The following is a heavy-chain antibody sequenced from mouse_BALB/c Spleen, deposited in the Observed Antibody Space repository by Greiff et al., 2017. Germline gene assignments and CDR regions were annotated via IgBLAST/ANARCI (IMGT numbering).Heavy chain of an antibody. CDR1: GYTFTDYE. CDR3: TKLLRSAY. J-gene: IGHJ3*01. Sequence: VQLQQSGAELVRPGASVTLSCKASGYTFTDYEMHWVKQTPVHGLEWIGAIDPETGGTAYNQKFKGKATLTADKSSSTAYMELRSLTSEDSAVYYCTKLLRSAYWGQGTLVTVSA. D-gene: IGHD1-1*01. V-gene: IGHV1-15*01. CDR2: IDPETGGT.